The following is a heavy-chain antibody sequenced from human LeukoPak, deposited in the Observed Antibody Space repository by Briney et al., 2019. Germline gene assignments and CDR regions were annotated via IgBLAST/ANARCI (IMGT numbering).Heavy chain of an antibody. D-gene: IGHD3-10*01. CDR2: ISAYNNNT. CDR3: ARMVWFGELGDY. Sequence: ASVKVSCKTSGYTFSNYGVSWVRQAPGQGLERMGWISAYNNNTNYAQKFQGRLTMTTDTSTSTAYMELRSLRSDDTAVYYCARMVWFGELGDYWGQGTLVTVSS. J-gene: IGHJ4*02. V-gene: IGHV1-18*01. CDR1: GYTFSNYG.